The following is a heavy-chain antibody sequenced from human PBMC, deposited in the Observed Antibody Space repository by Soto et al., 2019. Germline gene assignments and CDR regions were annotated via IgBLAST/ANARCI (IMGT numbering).Heavy chain of an antibody. Sequence: PGGSLRLSCAASGFTFSTFAMSWVRQAPGKGLEWVSVISASGGTTYYADSVKGRFTISRDNSKNTLYLQMNSLRAEDTAVYYCASRSSGWYFDYWGQGTLVTVSS. D-gene: IGHD6-19*01. J-gene: IGHJ4*02. CDR3: ASRSSGWYFDY. V-gene: IGHV3-23*01. CDR2: ISASGGTT. CDR1: GFTFSTFA.